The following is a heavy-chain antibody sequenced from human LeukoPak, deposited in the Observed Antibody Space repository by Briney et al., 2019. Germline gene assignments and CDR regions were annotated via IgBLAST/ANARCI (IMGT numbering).Heavy chain of an antibody. V-gene: IGHV3-7*03. CDR1: GFSFGKYW. CDR2: IKLDGSEK. D-gene: IGHD3/OR15-3a*01. Sequence: GGSLRLSCVASGFSFGKYWMSWVRQAPGKGLEWVANIKLDGSEKNYVDSVKGRFTISRDNTKTSLYLQMNSLRAEDTAVFYCARDQYDTWSRRGNFDSWGQGTLVIVSS. CDR3: ARDQYDTWSRRGNFDS. J-gene: IGHJ4*02.